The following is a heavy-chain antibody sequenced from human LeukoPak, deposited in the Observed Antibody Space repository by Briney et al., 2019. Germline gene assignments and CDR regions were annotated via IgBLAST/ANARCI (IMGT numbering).Heavy chain of an antibody. V-gene: IGHV3-30*02. CDR1: GFIFARYG. CDR2: TPYHGVSR. J-gene: IGHJ4*02. Sequence: PGGSLRLSCAASGFIFARYGMHWVRQAPGKGLEWVAFTPYHGVSRYYTESVKGRFTISRDNSKSTLYLQMNSLRIEDTAVYYCAKDRHGDYTSDYWGQGTLVIVSS. CDR3: AKDRHGDYTSDY. D-gene: IGHD4-17*01.